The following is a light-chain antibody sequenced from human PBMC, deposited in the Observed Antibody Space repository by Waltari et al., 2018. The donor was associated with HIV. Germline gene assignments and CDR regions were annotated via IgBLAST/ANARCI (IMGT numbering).Light chain of an antibody. CDR2: AVT. V-gene: IGLV2-23*02. CDR1: SSNVGSDNL. CDR3: CSCPRSGIRYV. J-gene: IGLJ1*01. Sequence: QSALTQPASVSGSPGQSITISCTGTSSNVGSDNLVSWYQQHPGEAPKLIIYAVTKLPSGVSNRFSGSKSGNTASLTISGLQAEDEADYYCCSCPRSGIRYVFGTGTKVTVL.